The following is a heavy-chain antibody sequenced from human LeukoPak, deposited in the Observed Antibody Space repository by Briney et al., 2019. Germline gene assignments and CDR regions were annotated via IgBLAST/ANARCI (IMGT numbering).Heavy chain of an antibody. Sequence: SETLSLTCTVSGGSFGNYYWSWIRQPPGKGLEWIGYIYDSGTTNYNPSLKSRVTISVDTSKNQFSLKLSSVTAADTAVYYCARDFSAALDIWGQGTMVTVSS. CDR3: ARDFSAALDI. V-gene: IGHV4-59*01. CDR1: GGSFGNYY. D-gene: IGHD2/OR15-2a*01. J-gene: IGHJ3*02. CDR2: IYDSGTT.